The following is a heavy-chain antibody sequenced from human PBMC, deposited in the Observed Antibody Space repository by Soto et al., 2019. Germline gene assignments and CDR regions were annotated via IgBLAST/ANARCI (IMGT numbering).Heavy chain of an antibody. V-gene: IGHV3-23*01. CDR2: IGESGTPT. Sequence: GGSLRLSCAASGFTFSSYAMKWVRQAPGKGLEWVSLIGESGTPTYYADSVKGRFTISRDNSGSTLFLEMYSLRAEDMAVYYCARYIPGVRYYGMDVWGQGTTVTVSS. J-gene: IGHJ6*02. D-gene: IGHD2-2*01. CDR3: ARYIPGVRYYGMDV. CDR1: GFTFSSYA.